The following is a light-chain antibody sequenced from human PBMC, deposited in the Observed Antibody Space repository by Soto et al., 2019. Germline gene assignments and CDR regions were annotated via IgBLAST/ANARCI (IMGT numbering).Light chain of an antibody. CDR3: QQRNVWQTVT. Sequence: EILMTQSPATLSVSPGERATLSCRASQRVSRNLAWYQQKPGQAPRLLIYDASTRATGIPARFSGSGSETDFTLTISSLETEDSAVYYCQQRNVWQTVTFGHGTRLEIK. V-gene: IGKV3-15*01. CDR1: QRVSRN. CDR2: DAS. J-gene: IGKJ5*01.